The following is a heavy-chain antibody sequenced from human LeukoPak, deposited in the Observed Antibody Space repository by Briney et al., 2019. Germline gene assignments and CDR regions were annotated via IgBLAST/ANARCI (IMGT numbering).Heavy chain of an antibody. V-gene: IGHV4-59*08. CDR1: GGSFSSYY. Sequence: PSETLSLTCAVYGGSFSSYYWSWIRQPPGKGLEWIAYISDIGSINYNPSLKSRVTISLDTSKNQFSLKLSSVTAADTAVYYCAGHHPRNTVDFWGQGTLVTVSS. CDR3: AGHHPRNTVDF. CDR2: ISDIGSI. D-gene: IGHD2-8*02. J-gene: IGHJ4*02.